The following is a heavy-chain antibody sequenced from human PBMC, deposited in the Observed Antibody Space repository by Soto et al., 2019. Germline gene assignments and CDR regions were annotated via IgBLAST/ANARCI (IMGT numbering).Heavy chain of an antibody. CDR3: ARASSGYDSGMDV. J-gene: IGHJ6*02. Sequence: EVQLVESGGGLVKPGGSLRLSCAASGFTFSSYSMNWVRQAPGKGLEWVSSISSSSSYIYYADSVKGRFTISRDNAKNSLYLQMNSLRAEDTAVYYCARASSGYDSGMDVWGQGTTVNVSS. V-gene: IGHV3-21*01. D-gene: IGHD5-12*01. CDR1: GFTFSSYS. CDR2: ISSSSSYI.